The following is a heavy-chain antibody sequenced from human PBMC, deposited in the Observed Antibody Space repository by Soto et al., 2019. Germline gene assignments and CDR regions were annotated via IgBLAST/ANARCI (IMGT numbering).Heavy chain of an antibody. J-gene: IGHJ4*02. D-gene: IGHD3-22*01. CDR1: GGTFSSYA. Sequence: QVQLVQSGAEVKKPGSSVKVSCKASGGTFSSYAISWVRQAPGQGLEWMGGIIPIFGTANYAQKFQGRVTTTADESPSTAYMELSSLRSDDTAVYYCAGGPLTWGDSSGYYVDYWGQGTLVTVSS. V-gene: IGHV1-69*12. CDR2: IIPIFGTA. CDR3: AGGPLTWGDSSGYYVDY.